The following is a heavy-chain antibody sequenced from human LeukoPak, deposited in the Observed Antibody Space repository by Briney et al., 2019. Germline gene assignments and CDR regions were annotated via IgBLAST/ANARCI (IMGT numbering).Heavy chain of an antibody. J-gene: IGHJ6*03. CDR2: IYTSGST. Sequence: SETLSLTCTVSGGSISSYYWSWIRQPAGKGLEWIGRIYTSGSTNYNPSLKSRVTMSVDTSKNQFSLKLSSVTAADTAVYYCARVAILTGYPYYYYYYMDVWGQGTTVTVSS. V-gene: IGHV4-4*07. CDR1: GGSISSYY. CDR3: ARVAILTGYPYYYYYYMDV. D-gene: IGHD3-9*01.